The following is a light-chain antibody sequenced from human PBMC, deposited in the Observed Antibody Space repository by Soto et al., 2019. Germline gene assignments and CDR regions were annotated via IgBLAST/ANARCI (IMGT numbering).Light chain of an antibody. CDR3: HEYAYAPLT. CDR2: NAL. Sequence: EIVLTQSPATLSLSPGDSATLSCKASQSVGKNYLGWFQQKPGQAPRLLIYNALNRATGITDRFSGSGSGTDFTLTIRRLEPEDFAVYYCHEYAYAPLTCGGGTKVEIK. V-gene: IGKV3-20*01. CDR1: QSVGKNY. J-gene: IGKJ4*01.